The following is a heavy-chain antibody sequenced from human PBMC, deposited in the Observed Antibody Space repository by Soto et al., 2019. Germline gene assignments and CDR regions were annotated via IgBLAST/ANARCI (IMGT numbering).Heavy chain of an antibody. Sequence: QVQLQQWGAGLLKPSETLSLTCAVYGGSFSGYYWSWIRQPPGKGLEWIGESNHSGSTNYNPSLKSRVTISVDTSKNQLSLKLSSVTAADTAVYYCARHWIAGSSIPWGQGTLVTVSS. J-gene: IGHJ5*02. CDR1: GGSFSGYY. CDR2: SNHSGST. V-gene: IGHV4-34*01. D-gene: IGHD2-21*01. CDR3: ARHWIAGSSIP.